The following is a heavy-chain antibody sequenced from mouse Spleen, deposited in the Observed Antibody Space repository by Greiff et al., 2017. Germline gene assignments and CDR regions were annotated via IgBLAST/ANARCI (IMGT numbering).Heavy chain of an antibody. J-gene: IGHJ2*01. CDR2: IYPGDGDT. V-gene: IGHV1-80*01. D-gene: IGHD1-1*01. CDR3: ARSSYYYGSSLDY. Sequence: VKLVESGAELVRPGSSVKISCKASGYAFSSYWMNWVKQRPGQGLEWIGQIYPGDGDTNYNGKFKGKATLTADKSSSTAYMQLSSLTSEDSAVYFCARSSYYYGSSLDYWGQGTTLTVSS. CDR1: GYAFSSYW.